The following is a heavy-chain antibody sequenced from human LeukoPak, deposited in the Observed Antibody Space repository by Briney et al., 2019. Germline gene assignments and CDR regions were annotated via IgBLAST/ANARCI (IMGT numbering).Heavy chain of an antibody. CDR2: IYPGDSDT. CDR1: GYSFTSYW. J-gene: IGHJ4*02. Sequence: KVGESLKISCKGSGYSFTSYWIGWVHQMPGKGLEWMGIIYPGDSDTRYSPSFQGQVTISADKSISTAYLQWSNLKASDTAMYYCARAYCGGDCPYYFDYWGQGTLVTVSS. V-gene: IGHV5-51*07. D-gene: IGHD2-21*02. CDR3: ARAYCGGDCPYYFDY.